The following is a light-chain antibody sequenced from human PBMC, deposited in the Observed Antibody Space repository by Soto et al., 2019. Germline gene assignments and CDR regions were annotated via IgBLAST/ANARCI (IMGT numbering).Light chain of an antibody. J-gene: IGKJ1*01. CDR2: AAS. CDR1: QSVSSY. Sequence: EMVMTRSPATRSVSRMERATLSVRASQSVSSYLAWYQQKPGQAPRLLIYAASTRATGIPARFSGSGSGTEFTLTISSLQSEDFAVYYCQQYHIWPPWTFGQGTKVDIK. CDR3: QQYHIWPPWT. V-gene: IGKV3-15*01.